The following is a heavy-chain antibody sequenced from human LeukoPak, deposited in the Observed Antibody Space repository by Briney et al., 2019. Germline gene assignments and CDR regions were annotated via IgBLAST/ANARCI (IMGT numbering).Heavy chain of an antibody. J-gene: IGHJ3*02. CDR1: GYSFTGYY. V-gene: IGHV1-2*04. CDR3: ARGWDSSGWYSGAADI. CDR2: INPNSGGT. Sequence: GASVNVSCKFSGYSFTGYYTHWVRQDPGPGLDWMGRINPNSGGTNYAQKFQGWVTMTRDTSISTAYMELSRLTPDDTAVYYCARGWDSSGWYSGAADIWGQGTLVTVSS. D-gene: IGHD6-19*01.